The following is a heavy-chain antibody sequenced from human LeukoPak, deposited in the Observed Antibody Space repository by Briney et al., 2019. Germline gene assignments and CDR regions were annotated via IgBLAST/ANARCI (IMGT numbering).Heavy chain of an antibody. CDR3: ARGYDSSGYYEGFDY. Sequence: GASVKVSCKASGYTFTSYGISWVRQAPGQGLEWMGWISAYNGNTNYAQKLQGRVTMTTATSTSTAYMELRSLRSDDTAAYYCARGYDSSGYYEGFDYWGQGTLVTVSS. CDR2: ISAYNGNT. V-gene: IGHV1-18*01. J-gene: IGHJ4*02. D-gene: IGHD3-22*01. CDR1: GYTFTSYG.